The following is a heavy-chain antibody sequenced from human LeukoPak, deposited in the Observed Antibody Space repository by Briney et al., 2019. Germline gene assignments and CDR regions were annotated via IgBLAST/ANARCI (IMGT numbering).Heavy chain of an antibody. CDR3: AKVRCSSTSCYIGY. D-gene: IGHD2-2*02. CDR1: GFTFSSYA. Sequence: GGSLRLSCAAPGFTFSSYAMSWVRQAPGKGLEWVSAISGSGGSTYYADSVKGRFTISRDNSKNTLYLQMNSLRAEDTAVYYCAKVRCSSTSCYIGYWGQGTLVTVSS. CDR2: ISGSGGST. J-gene: IGHJ4*02. V-gene: IGHV3-23*01.